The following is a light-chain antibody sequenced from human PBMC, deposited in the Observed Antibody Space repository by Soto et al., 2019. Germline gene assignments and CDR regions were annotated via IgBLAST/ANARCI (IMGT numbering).Light chain of an antibody. Sequence: QSVLTQPPSASGTPGQRVTISCSGSSSNIGSNTVNWYQQLPGTAHKLLIYSNNQRPSGVPDRFSGSKSGTSASLAISGLQSEDVADYYCAAWDDSLNGHVVFGGGTKLTVL. J-gene: IGLJ2*01. CDR2: SNN. CDR3: AAWDDSLNGHVV. V-gene: IGLV1-44*01. CDR1: SSNIGSNT.